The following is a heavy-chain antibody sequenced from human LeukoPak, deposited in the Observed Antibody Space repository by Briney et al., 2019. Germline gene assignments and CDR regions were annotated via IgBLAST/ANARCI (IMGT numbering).Heavy chain of an antibody. CDR1: GFTFSSYS. CDR3: ARERTLTSCYDY. J-gene: IGHJ4*02. V-gene: IGHV3-21*04. D-gene: IGHD2-15*01. CDR2: ISSSSSYI. Sequence: GGSLRLSCAASGFTFSSYSMNWVRQAPGKGLEWVSSISSSSSYIYYADSVKGRFTISRDNAKNSLYLQMNSLRAEDTAVYYCARERTLTSCYDYWGQGTLVTVSS.